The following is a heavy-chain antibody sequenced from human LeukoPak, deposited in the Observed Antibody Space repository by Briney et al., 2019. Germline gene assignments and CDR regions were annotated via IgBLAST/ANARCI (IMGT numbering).Heavy chain of an antibody. D-gene: IGHD3-10*01. CDR2: ISYDGSNK. Sequence: PGRSLRLSCAASGFTFSDCAVHWVRQAPGKGLEWVALISYDGSNKYYADSVKGRFTISRDNSKNTMSLQMNSQRREDTAVYYCASRTNSGPPFWGQGTLVTVSS. CDR1: GFTFSDCA. CDR3: ASRTNSGPPF. J-gene: IGHJ1*01. V-gene: IGHV3-30-3*01.